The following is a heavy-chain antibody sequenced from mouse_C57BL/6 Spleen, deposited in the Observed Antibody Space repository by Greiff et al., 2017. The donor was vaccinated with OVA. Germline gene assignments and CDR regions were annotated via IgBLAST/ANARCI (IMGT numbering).Heavy chain of an antibody. V-gene: IGHV1-69*01. CDR2: IDPSDSYT. D-gene: IGHD1-1*01. CDR3: ARKGSPHWYFDV. Sequence: VQLQQPGAELVMPGASVKLSCKASGYTFTSYWMHWVKQRPGQGLEWIGEIDPSDSYTNYNQKVKGKSTLTVDKSSSTAYMQLSSLTSEDSAVYYCARKGSPHWYFDVWGTGTTVTVSS. J-gene: IGHJ1*03. CDR1: GYTFTSYW.